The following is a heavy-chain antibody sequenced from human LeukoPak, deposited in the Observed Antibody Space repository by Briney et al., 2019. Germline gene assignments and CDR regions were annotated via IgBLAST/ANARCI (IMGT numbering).Heavy chain of an antibody. V-gene: IGHV1-69*05. CDR3: ARGRWLQPWGYFDY. J-gene: IGHJ4*02. Sequence: SVKVSCKASGGTFSSYAISWVRQAPGQGLEWMGGIIPIFGTANYAQKFQGSVTITTDESTSTAYMELSSLRSEDTAVYYCARGRWLQPWGYFDYWGQGTLVTVSS. CDR1: GGTFSSYA. D-gene: IGHD5-24*01. CDR2: IIPIFGTA.